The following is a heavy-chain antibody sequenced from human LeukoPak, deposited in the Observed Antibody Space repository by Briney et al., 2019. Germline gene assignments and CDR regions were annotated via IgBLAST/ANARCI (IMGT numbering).Heavy chain of an antibody. V-gene: IGHV3-48*01. D-gene: IGHD1-26*01. CDR2: ISSSRSTI. CDR1: GFTFSSFS. Sequence: PGGSLRLSCAASGFTFSSFSVNWVRQAPGKGLEWVSYISSSRSTIYYADSVKGRFTISRDNAKNSRYLQMNSLRAEDTDVYSCAREEGGGYMDVWGEGTTVTVSS. J-gene: IGHJ6*03. CDR3: AREEGGGYMDV.